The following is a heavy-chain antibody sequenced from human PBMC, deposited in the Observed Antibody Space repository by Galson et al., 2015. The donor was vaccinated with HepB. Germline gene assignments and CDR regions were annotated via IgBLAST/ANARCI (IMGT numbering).Heavy chain of an antibody. D-gene: IGHD2-15*01. Sequence: SVKVSCKASGATFSTFVLSWVRQAPGQGLGWLGGINPIYGPANYAQEFLGRVTIAADESTSTVYMELSSLRSEDTAVYYCARDCSGSTCYYAMDVWGPGTTVTVSS. V-gene: IGHV1-69*13. J-gene: IGHJ6*02. CDR1: GATFSTFV. CDR3: ARDCSGSTCYYAMDV. CDR2: INPIYGPA.